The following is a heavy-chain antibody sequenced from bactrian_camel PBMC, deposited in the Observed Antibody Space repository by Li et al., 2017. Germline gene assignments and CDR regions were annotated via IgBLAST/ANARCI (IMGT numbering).Heavy chain of an antibody. D-gene: IGHD4*01. J-gene: IGHJ6*01. CDR3: ATDPYSDYVTVSILGY. CDR1: GFTFSTYD. Sequence: VQLVESGGGLVQPGGSLRLSCAASGFTFSTYDMSWVRQAPGKGLEWVSRINSGGSSTYYADSVKGRFTISRDKAKNTLYLQMNSLKPEDTALYYCATDPYSDYVTVSILGYWGQGTQVTVS. CDR2: INSGGSST. V-gene: IGHV3S40*01.